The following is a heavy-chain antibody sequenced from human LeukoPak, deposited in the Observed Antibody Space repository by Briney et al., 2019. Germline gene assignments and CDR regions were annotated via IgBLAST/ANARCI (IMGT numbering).Heavy chain of an antibody. J-gene: IGHJ6*03. Sequence: PSETLSLTCAVYGGSFSGYYWSWIRQPPGKGLEWIGEMNHSGSNNYNPSLKSRVTISVDTSKNQFSLKLSSVTAADTAVYYCASRARTTSPYYYYYMDVWGKGTTVTVSS. D-gene: IGHD4-17*01. V-gene: IGHV4-34*01. CDR3: ASRARTTSPYYYYYMDV. CDR1: GGSFSGYY. CDR2: MNHSGSN.